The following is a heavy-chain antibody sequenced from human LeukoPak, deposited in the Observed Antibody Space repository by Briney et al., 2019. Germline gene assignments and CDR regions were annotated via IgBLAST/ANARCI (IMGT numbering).Heavy chain of an antibody. Sequence: PGGSLRLSCTASGFIFSSYWMSWVRQAPGKGLEWVANIKQDGSEKYYVDSVKGRFTISRDNAKNSLYLQMNSLRAEDTAVYYCARESSSWHEYWGQGTLVTVSS. CDR1: GFIFSSYW. CDR3: ARESSSWHEY. V-gene: IGHV3-7*01. J-gene: IGHJ4*02. CDR2: IKQDGSEK. D-gene: IGHD6-13*01.